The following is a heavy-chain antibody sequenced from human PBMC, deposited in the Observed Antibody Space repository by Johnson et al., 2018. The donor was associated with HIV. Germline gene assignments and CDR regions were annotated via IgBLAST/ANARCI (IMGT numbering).Heavy chain of an antibody. CDR2: IYSGGST. Sequence: VHLVESGGGLVQPGGSLRLSCAASGFTFSNAWMSWVRQAPGKGLEWVAVIYSGGSTYYADSVKGRFTISRDNSKNTLYLQMNRLRTEDTAVYYCARGGSSTSLDAFDIWGQGTMVTVSS. CDR1: GFTFSNAW. CDR3: ARGGSSTSLDAFDI. D-gene: IGHD2-2*01. V-gene: IGHV3-66*02. J-gene: IGHJ3*02.